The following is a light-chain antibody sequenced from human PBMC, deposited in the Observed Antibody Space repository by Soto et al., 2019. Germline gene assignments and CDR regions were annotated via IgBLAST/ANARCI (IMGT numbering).Light chain of an antibody. J-gene: IGKJ4*01. CDR1: QSASSSY. CDR3: RHDYKFRA. V-gene: IGKV3-20*01. Sequence: TVLPQSQGTLPLSPGERATLSSRRSQSASSSYLAWYQQKPGQAPKLLIYGASSRATGIPDRFSGSGSGTDFTLTISRLEPEDFAAYYCRHDYKFRAFGGGTKVDIK. CDR2: GAS.